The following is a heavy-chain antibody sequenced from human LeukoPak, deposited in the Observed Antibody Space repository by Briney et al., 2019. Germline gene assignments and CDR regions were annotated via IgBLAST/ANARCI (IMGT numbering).Heavy chain of an antibody. CDR3: ARDLSQDGSGSYYPYFDY. CDR1: GFTFSSYS. V-gene: IGHV3-21*01. CDR2: ISSSSDYI. Sequence: PGGSLRLSRAASGFTFSSYSMNWVRQAPGKGLEWVSFISSSSDYIYYADSVKGRFTISRDNAKNSLYLQMNSLRAEDTAVYYCARDLSQDGSGSYYPYFDYWGQGTLVTVSS. D-gene: IGHD3-10*01. J-gene: IGHJ4*02.